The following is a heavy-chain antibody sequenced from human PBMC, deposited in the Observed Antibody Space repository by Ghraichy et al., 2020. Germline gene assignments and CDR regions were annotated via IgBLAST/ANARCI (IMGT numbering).Heavy chain of an antibody. CDR3: AKDIPPTPELPTTEGYYFDY. J-gene: IGHJ4*02. Sequence: GGSLRLSCAASGFTFSSYAMSWVRQAPGKGLEWVSAISGSGGSTYYADSVKGRFTISRDNSKDTLYLQMNSLRAEDTAVYYCAKDIPPTPELPTTEGYYFDYWGQGTLVTVSS. V-gene: IGHV3-23*01. D-gene: IGHD1-26*01. CDR1: GFTFSSYA. CDR2: ISGSGGST.